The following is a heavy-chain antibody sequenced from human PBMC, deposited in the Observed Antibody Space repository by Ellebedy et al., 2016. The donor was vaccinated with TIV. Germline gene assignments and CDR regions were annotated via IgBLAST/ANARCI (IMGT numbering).Heavy chain of an antibody. Sequence: PGGSVRLSCAASGFTFHNYWMNWVRQAPGKGLEWVAVVSYDGSNKYYADSVKGRFTISRDNSKNTLYLQMNSLRAEDTAVYFCARRGYCSGGSCASVPFDYWGQGTLVTVSS. J-gene: IGHJ4*02. D-gene: IGHD2-15*01. CDR1: GFTFHNYW. CDR2: VSYDGSNK. V-gene: IGHV3-30*03. CDR3: ARRGYCSGGSCASVPFDY.